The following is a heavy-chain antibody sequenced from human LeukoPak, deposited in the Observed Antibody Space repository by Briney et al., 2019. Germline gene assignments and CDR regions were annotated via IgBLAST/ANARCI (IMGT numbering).Heavy chain of an antibody. D-gene: IGHD6-13*01. J-gene: IGHJ5*02. V-gene: IGHV3-74*01. Sequence: PGGSLRLSCAASGFTFSSYWMSWVRQAPGKGLVWVSRINTDGSSTSYADSVKGRFTISRDNAKNTLYLQMNSLRAEDTAVYYCARDRPVAAAAGNNWFDPWGQGTLVTVSS. CDR1: GFTFSSYW. CDR2: INTDGSST. CDR3: ARDRPVAAAAGNNWFDP.